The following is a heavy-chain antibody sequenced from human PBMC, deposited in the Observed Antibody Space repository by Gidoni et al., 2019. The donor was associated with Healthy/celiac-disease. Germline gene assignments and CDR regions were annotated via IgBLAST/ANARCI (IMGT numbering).Heavy chain of an antibody. V-gene: IGHV3-23*01. CDR2: ISGSVGST. D-gene: IGHD6-6*01. J-gene: IGHJ6*03. CDR1: GCTFSSDA. CDR3: AKGSQLAHFYYYYYMDV. Sequence: EVQLLESGGGLVQPGGSMRIYCAASGCTFSSDALSWVRQAPGKGLEWVSAISGSVGSTYYADSVKGRFTISRDNSKNTLYLQMNSLRAEDTAVYYCAKGSQLAHFYYYYYMDVWGKGTTVTVSS.